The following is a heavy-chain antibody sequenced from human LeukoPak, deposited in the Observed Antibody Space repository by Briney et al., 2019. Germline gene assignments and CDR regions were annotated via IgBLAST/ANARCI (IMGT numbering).Heavy chain of an antibody. Sequence: SETLSLTCTVSGGSISSGYYYWSWIRQPAGKGLEWIGRIYTSGSTNYNPSLKSRVTISVDTSKNQFSLKLSSVTAADTAVYYCARVSTSVRGETPHFYSYYLDVWGKGTTVTISS. D-gene: IGHD3-10*01. V-gene: IGHV4-61*02. CDR3: ARVSTSVRGETPHFYSYYLDV. CDR1: GGSISSGYYY. CDR2: IYTSGST. J-gene: IGHJ6*03.